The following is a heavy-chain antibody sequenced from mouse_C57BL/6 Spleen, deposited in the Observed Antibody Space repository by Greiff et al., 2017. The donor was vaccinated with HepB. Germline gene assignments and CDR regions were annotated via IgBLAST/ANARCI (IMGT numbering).Heavy chain of an antibody. CDR1: GFTFSDYG. CDR2: ISSGSSTI. CDR3: AVYYGSSSLYYYAMDY. Sequence: EVKLVESGGGLVKPGGSLKLSCAASGFTFSDYGMHWVRQAPEKGLEWVAYISSGSSTIYYADTVKGRFTISRDNAKNTLFLQITSLRSEDTAMYYCAVYYGSSSLYYYAMDYWGQGTSVTVSS. V-gene: IGHV5-17*01. J-gene: IGHJ4*01. D-gene: IGHD1-1*01.